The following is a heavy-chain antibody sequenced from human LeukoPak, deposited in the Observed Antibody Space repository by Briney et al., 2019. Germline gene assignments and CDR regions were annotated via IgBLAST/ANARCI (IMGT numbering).Heavy chain of an antibody. CDR2: IYHSGST. V-gene: IGHV4-30-2*01. CDR1: GGSISSGGYS. D-gene: IGHD4-17*01. CDR3: ARGLGGLNYGDYFDY. Sequence: SETLSLTCAVPGGSISSGGYSWSWIRQPPGKGLEWIGYIYHSGSTYYNPSLKSQVTISVDRSKNQFSLKLSSVTAADTAVYYCARGLGGLNYGDYFDYWGQGTLVTVSS. J-gene: IGHJ4*02.